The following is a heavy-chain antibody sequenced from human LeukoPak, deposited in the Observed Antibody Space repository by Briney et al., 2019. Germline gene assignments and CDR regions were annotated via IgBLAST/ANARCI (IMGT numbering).Heavy chain of an antibody. Sequence: SVKVSCKASGGTFSSYAISWVRQAPGQGLERMGRIIPIFGTANYAQKFQGRVTITTDESTSTAYMELSSLRSEDTAVYYCARRGPIEPHAFDIWGQGTMVTVSS. V-gene: IGHV1-69*05. CDR1: GGTFSSYA. CDR2: IIPIFGTA. CDR3: ARRGPIEPHAFDI. D-gene: IGHD1-26*01. J-gene: IGHJ3*02.